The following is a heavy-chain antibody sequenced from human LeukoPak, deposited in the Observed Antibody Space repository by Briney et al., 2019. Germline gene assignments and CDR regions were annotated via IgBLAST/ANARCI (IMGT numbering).Heavy chain of an antibody. V-gene: IGHV3-23*01. CDR2: ISGSGGST. Sequence: GGSLRLSCAASGFTFSSYAMSWVRQAPGKGLEWVSAISGSGGSTYYADSVKGRFTISRDNSKNTLYLQMNSLRAEDTAVYYCASRFRTTIFGVVIPPFDYWGQGTLVTVSS. CDR3: ASRFRTTIFGVVIPPFDY. J-gene: IGHJ4*02. D-gene: IGHD3-3*01. CDR1: GFTFSSYA.